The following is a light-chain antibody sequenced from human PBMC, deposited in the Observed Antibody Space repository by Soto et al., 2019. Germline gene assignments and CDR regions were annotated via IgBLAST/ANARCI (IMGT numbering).Light chain of an antibody. J-gene: IGKJ2*01. CDR1: ESISSSY. Sequence: EIVLTQSPGTLSLSPGEGATLSCRAIESISSSYLAWYQQRPGQSPRLLIYAASSRAAGIPDRFSGSGSGADFTLTISRLEPEDFAVYYCQLYGGSHMFSFGQGTKVDIK. CDR3: QLYGGSHMFS. CDR2: AAS. V-gene: IGKV3-20*01.